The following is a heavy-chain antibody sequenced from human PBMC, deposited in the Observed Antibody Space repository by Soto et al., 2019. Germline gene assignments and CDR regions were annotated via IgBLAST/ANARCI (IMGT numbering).Heavy chain of an antibody. Sequence: SETLSLTCTVSGGSISSYYWSCIRQPPGKGLEWIGYIYYSGSTNYNPSLKSRVTISVDTSKNQFSLKLSSVTAADTAVYYCARDSPSYGSGSYYNHNWFDPWGQGTLVTVSS. J-gene: IGHJ5*02. CDR3: ARDSPSYGSGSYYNHNWFDP. V-gene: IGHV4-59*01. D-gene: IGHD3-10*01. CDR1: GGSISSYY. CDR2: IYYSGST.